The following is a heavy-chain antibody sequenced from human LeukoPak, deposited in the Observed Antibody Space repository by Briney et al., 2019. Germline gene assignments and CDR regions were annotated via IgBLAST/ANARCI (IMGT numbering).Heavy chain of an antibody. CDR2: ISWNSGSI. CDR3: AKDMGACSGGSCYSAQAYGMDV. D-gene: IGHD2-15*01. V-gene: IGHV3-9*01. J-gene: IGHJ6*02. CDR1: GFTFDDYA. Sequence: GGSLRLSCAASGFTFDDYAMHWVRQAPGKGLEWVSGISWNSGSIGCADSVKGRFTISRDNAKNSLYLQMNSLRAEDTALYYCAKDMGACSGGSCYSAQAYGMDVWGQGTTVTVSS.